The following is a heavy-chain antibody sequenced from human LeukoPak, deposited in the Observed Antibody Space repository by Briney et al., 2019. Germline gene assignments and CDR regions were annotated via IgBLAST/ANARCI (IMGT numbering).Heavy chain of an antibody. V-gene: IGHV4-59*01. Sequence: SETLSLTRTVSGGSISSYYWSWIRQPPGKRLEGSGYIYYRGSTNYNPSLKSRVTISVGTSKNQFSLKLSSVTAADTAVYYCARYISSWFYFDYWGQGTLVTVSS. CDR1: GGSISSYY. D-gene: IGHD6-13*01. CDR2: IYYRGST. CDR3: ARYISSWFYFDY. J-gene: IGHJ4*02.